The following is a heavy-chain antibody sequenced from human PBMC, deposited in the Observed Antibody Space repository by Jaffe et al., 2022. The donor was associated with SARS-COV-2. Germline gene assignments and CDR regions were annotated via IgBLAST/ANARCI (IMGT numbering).Heavy chain of an antibody. CDR3: ARQGPGSGWYFDY. V-gene: IGHV3-23*04. D-gene: IGHD6-19*01. CDR2: ISGSGGTK. Sequence: EVQLVESGGGLVQPGGSLRLSCAASGFTFSNYGMNWVRQTPGKGLEWVSIISGSGGTKFYADSVKGRFTISRDNSGNTLYLQMNSLGAEDTALYYCARQGPGSGWYFDYWGQGTLVTVSS. CDR1: GFTFSNYG. J-gene: IGHJ4*02.